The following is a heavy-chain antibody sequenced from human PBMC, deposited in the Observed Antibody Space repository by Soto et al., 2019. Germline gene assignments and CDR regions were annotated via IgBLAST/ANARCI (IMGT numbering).Heavy chain of an antibody. CDR1: GYSFTSYG. CDR2: ISAYDGDT. D-gene: IGHD6-25*01. J-gene: IGHJ6*02. Sequence: ASVKVSCKASGYSFTSYGISWVRQAPGQGLEWMGWISAYDGDTKYAQKLQGRVTMSTDTSTGTAYMELRSLRSDDTAVYFCARERKAASQYYYGMVVWGQGTTVTVSS. V-gene: IGHV1-18*01. CDR3: ARERKAASQYYYGMVV.